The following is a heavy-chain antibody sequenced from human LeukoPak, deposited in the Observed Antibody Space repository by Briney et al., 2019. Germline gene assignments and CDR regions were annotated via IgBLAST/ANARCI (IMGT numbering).Heavy chain of an antibody. Sequence: SETLSLTCTVSGVSISSYYWSWIRQPPGKGLEWIGYIYYRGSTNYNPSLKSRVTISVDTSKNQFSLKLSSVTAADTAVYYCARGVSSSGDFDYWGQGTLVTVSS. CDR3: ARGVSSSGDFDY. D-gene: IGHD6-6*01. J-gene: IGHJ4*02. V-gene: IGHV4-59*01. CDR2: IYYRGST. CDR1: GVSISSYY.